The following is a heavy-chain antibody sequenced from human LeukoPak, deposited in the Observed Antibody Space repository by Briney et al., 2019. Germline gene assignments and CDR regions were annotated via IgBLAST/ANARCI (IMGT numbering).Heavy chain of an antibody. CDR3: ARRRLDIVVVPAESYYMDV. D-gene: IGHD2-2*01. J-gene: IGHJ6*03. CDR1: GYTFTSYG. CDR2: ISAYNGNT. Sequence: ASVKVSCKASGYTFTSYGISWVRQAPGQGLEWMGWISAYNGNTNYAQKLQGRVTMTTDTSTSTAYMELRSLRSDDTAVYYCARRRLDIVVVPAESYYMDVWGKGTTVTVSS. V-gene: IGHV1-18*01.